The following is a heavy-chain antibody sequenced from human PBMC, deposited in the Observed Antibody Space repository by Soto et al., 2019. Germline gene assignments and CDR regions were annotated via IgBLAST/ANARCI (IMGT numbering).Heavy chain of an antibody. CDR3: ARVRYDRSGFDH. Sequence: QVRLQESGPGLVRPLGALSVTCAVSGDSISRSHWWSWVRQSPGKGLEWIGEISHSGITNYNPSLKSRVTISGDKSKNQLSLKLTSVTAADTAVYYCARVRYDRSGFDHWGQGTLVSVSS. CDR2: ISHSGIT. V-gene: IGHV4-4*02. D-gene: IGHD3-22*01. J-gene: IGHJ4*02. CDR1: GDSISRSHW.